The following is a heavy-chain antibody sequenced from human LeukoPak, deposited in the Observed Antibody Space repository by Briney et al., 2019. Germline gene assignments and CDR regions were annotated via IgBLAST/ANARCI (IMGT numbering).Heavy chain of an antibody. CDR3: ARNGGATEFYFDY. J-gene: IGHJ4*02. V-gene: IGHV1-3*01. CDR1: GYTFTSYA. D-gene: IGHD1-26*01. Sequence: GASVTVSCKASGYTFTSYAMHWVRQAPGQRLEWMGWINAGNGNTKYSQKFQGRVTITRDTSASTAYMELSSLRSEDTAVYYCARNGGATEFYFDYWGQGTLVTVSS. CDR2: INAGNGNT.